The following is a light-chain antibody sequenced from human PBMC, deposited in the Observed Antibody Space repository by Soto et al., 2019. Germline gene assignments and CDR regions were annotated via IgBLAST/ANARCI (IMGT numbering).Light chain of an antibody. V-gene: IGKV3-20*01. CDR3: RQYGSSVHT. CDR2: GAS. Sequence: EIALTQSPGTLSLSPGERATLSCRASQSLTSYLAWYRQKPGQAPWLLIYGASIRDTGIPDRFSGSGSGRDFTLAISSLERGECGVDYWRQYGSSVHTFGGGTKVETK. CDR1: QSLTSY. J-gene: IGKJ4*01.